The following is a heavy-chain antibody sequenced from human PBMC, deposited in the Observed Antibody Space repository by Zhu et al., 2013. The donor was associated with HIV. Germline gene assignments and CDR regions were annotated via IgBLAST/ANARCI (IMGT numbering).Heavy chain of an antibody. CDR2: IIPIFGTA. Sequence: QVQLVQSGAEVKKPGSSVKVSCKASGGTFSSYAISWVRQAPGQGLEWMGGIIPIFGTANYAQKFQGRVTITADESASTAYMELSSLRSEDTAVYYCATKPASGIAVAGPFDYWGQGTLVTVSS. V-gene: IGHV1-69*01. CDR3: ATKPASGIAVAGPFDY. J-gene: IGHJ4*02. CDR1: GGTFSSYA. D-gene: IGHD6-19*01.